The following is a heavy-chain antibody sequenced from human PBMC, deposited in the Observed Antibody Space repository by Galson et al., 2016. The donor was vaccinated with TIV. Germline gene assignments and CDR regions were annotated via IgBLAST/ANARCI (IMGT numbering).Heavy chain of an antibody. Sequence: SLRLSCAGSGLIFSSSAVHWVRQAPGKGLEWLAIISYDGSHKNYGDSVKGRFTVSRDNSENTVFLQMNNLRAEDTAVYYCTKVPSSGFSYYYGLDVWGQGTTVTVSS. V-gene: IGHV3-30*04. J-gene: IGHJ6*02. D-gene: IGHD3-22*01. CDR3: TKVPSSGFSYYYGLDV. CDR1: GLIFSSSA. CDR2: ISYDGSHK.